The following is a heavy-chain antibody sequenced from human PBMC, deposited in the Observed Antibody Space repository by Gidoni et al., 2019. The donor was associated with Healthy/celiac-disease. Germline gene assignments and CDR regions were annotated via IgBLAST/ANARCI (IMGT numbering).Heavy chain of an antibody. CDR1: GFTFRRYA. CDR3: ANTGYCSSTSCYPFFDY. D-gene: IGHD2-2*01. V-gene: IGHV3-23*01. CDR2: ISGSGGST. Sequence: EVQLLESGGGLVQPGGSLRLYCAASGFTFRRYARSWVRQAPGKGLEWVSAISGSGGSTYYADSVKGRFTISRDNSKNTLYLQMNSLRAEDTAVYYCANTGYCSSTSCYPFFDYWGQGTLVTVSS. J-gene: IGHJ4*02.